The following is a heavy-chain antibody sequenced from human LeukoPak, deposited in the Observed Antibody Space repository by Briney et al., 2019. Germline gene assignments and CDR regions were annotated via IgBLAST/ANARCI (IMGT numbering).Heavy chain of an antibody. Sequence: GGSLRLSCAASGFTFRNYWMSWVRQAPGKGLEWVAFIWYDGSNKYYADSVKGRFTISRDNSKNTLYLQMNSLRAEDTAVYYCAKDSGGNQFSYYMDVWSKGTTVTVSS. D-gene: IGHD4-23*01. J-gene: IGHJ6*03. CDR3: AKDSGGNQFSYYMDV. CDR1: GFTFRNYW. V-gene: IGHV3-30*02. CDR2: IWYDGSNK.